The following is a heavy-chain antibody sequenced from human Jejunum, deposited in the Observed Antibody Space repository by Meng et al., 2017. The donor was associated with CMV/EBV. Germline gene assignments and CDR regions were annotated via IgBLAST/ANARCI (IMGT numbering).Heavy chain of an antibody. Sequence: VSGGSISYFYYWTWIRQPPGKGLEWIGYISNSGSTNYNPSLKSRLTMSVDASQNQFSLNLSSVTAADTAFYYCARMGYGFEFFDVWGQGTMVTVSS. CDR2: ISNSGST. CDR1: GGSISYFYY. V-gene: IGHV4-59*01. CDR3: ARMGYGFEFFDV. J-gene: IGHJ3*01. D-gene: IGHD5-12*01.